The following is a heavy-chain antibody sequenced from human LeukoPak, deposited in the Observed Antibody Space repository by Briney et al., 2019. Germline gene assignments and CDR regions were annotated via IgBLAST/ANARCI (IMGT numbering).Heavy chain of an antibody. Sequence: PSETLSLTCTVSADPINSGVYYWNWIRQPAGKGLEWIGHIYTSGTTTNSNPSLKSRVAISLDTSKNHFSLKLSSVTAADTAVYYCARAKKRSGRSRNFYLDVWGKGTTVTASS. CDR3: ARAKKRSGRSRNFYLDV. J-gene: IGHJ6*03. V-gene: IGHV4-61*09. D-gene: IGHD1-26*01. CDR2: IYTSGTTT. CDR1: ADPINSGVYY.